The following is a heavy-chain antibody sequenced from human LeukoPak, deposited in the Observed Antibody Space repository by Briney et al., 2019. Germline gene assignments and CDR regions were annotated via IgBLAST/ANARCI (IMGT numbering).Heavy chain of an antibody. Sequence: PSETLSLTCTVSGGSISSSSYYWGWIRQPPGKRLEWIGSIYYSGSTYYNPSLKSRVTISVDTSKNQFSLKLSSVTAADTAVYYCASTTGEYSGYDFDYWGQGTLVTVSS. CDR1: GGSISSSSYY. CDR2: IYYSGST. V-gene: IGHV4-39*01. J-gene: IGHJ4*02. CDR3: ASTTGEYSGYDFDY. D-gene: IGHD5-12*01.